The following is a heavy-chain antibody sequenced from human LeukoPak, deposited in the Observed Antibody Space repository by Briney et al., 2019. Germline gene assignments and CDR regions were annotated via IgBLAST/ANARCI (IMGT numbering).Heavy chain of an antibody. V-gene: IGHV3-21*01. J-gene: IGHJ4*02. Sequence: GGSLRLSCAASGFTFSSYSMSWVRQAPGKGLEWVSSISSSSSYIYYADSVKGRFTISRDNAKNSLYLQMNSLRAEDTAVYYCAITNYGSGSPFDYWGQGTLVTVSS. CDR3: AITNYGSGSPFDY. CDR2: ISSSSSYI. D-gene: IGHD3-10*01. CDR1: GFTFSSYS.